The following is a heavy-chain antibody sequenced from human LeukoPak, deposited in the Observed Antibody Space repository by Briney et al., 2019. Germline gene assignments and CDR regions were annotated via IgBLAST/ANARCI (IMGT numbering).Heavy chain of an antibody. CDR3: ARPDSVAGAFDY. Sequence: SETLSLTCAVSGYSISSGYYWGWIRQPPGRGLEWIGSIYHSGSTYYNPSLKSRVTISVDTSKNQFSLKLSSVTAADTAVYYCARPDSVAGAFDYWGQGTLVTVSS. D-gene: IGHD6-19*01. J-gene: IGHJ4*02. V-gene: IGHV4-38-2*01. CDR1: GYSISSGYY. CDR2: IYHSGST.